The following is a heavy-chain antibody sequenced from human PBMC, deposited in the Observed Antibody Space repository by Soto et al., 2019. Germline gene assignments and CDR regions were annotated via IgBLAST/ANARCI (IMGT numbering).Heavy chain of an antibody. CDR1: GFTFSSYA. Sequence: PGGSLRLSCAASGFTFSSYAMHWVRQAPGKGLEWVAVISYDGSNKYYADSVKGRFTISRDNSKNTLYLQMNSLRAEDTAVYYCARDWGSSWYPEYYFDYWGQGTLVTVSS. V-gene: IGHV3-30-3*01. CDR3: ARDWGSSWYPEYYFDY. D-gene: IGHD6-13*01. J-gene: IGHJ4*02. CDR2: ISYDGSNK.